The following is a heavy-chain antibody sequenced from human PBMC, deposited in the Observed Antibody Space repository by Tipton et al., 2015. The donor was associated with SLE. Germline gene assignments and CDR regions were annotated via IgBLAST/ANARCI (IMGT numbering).Heavy chain of an antibody. CDR1: GYSISSGYF. D-gene: IGHD3-3*01. J-gene: IGHJ4*02. V-gene: IGHV4-61*01. CDR3: ARGFYYDFWTDHYNEKVSRTYYFDE. Sequence: TLSLTCTVSGYSISSGYFWSWIRQPPGKGLEWIGYIYYSGSTNYNPSLKSRVTISVDTSKNQFSLKLSSVTAADTAVYYCARGFYYDFWTDHYNEKVSRTYYFDEWGPGALVTVSS. CDR2: IYYSGST.